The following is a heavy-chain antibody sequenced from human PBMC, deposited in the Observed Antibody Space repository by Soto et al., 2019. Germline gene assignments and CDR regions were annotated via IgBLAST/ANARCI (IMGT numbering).Heavy chain of an antibody. V-gene: IGHV3-15*01. D-gene: IGHD2-15*01. CDR3: STALRRDGALGGY. J-gene: IGHJ4*02. CDR1: GFPFIDAS. Sequence: EVHLVESGGGLVKPGGSLRLSCAASGFPFIDASMSWVRQAPGKGLQWIGRIRSNADGGTTDLTASVRGRFSISRDDSKDTLYLQMNSLKVEDTAVYFCSTALRRDGALGGYWGLGTLVSVSS. CDR2: IRSNADGGTT.